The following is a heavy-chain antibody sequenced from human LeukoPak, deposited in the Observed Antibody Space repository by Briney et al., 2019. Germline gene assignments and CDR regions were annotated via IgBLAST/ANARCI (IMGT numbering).Heavy chain of an antibody. CDR2: IGTSTSYI. J-gene: IGHJ4*02. CDR3: AKVARRIGNPLSYFDY. V-gene: IGHV3-21*04. CDR1: GFSFSSYN. D-gene: IGHD2/OR15-2a*01. Sequence: GGSLRLSCAASGFSFSSYNMNWVRQAPGKGLEWVSFIGTSTSYIYYADSVKGRFTISRDNAKNSLYLQMNSLRAEDTAVYYCAKVARRIGNPLSYFDYWGQGTLVTVSS.